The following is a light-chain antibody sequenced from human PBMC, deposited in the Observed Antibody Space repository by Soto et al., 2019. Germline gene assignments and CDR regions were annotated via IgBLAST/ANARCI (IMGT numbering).Light chain of an antibody. CDR1: QTISSW. Sequence: EIQVTQSPSTLSVYVGDSVTLTCRASQTISSWLAWYQQKPGKAPKLLIYDASSLESGVPSRFSGSGSGTDFTLTISVLQSEDFTTYCCQQYYSHPGVFGGGTKVDI. CDR3: QQYYSHPGV. CDR2: DAS. J-gene: IGKJ4*01. V-gene: IGKV1-5*01.